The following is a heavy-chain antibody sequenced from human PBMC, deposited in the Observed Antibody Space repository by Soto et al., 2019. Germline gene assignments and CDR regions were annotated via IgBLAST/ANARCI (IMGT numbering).Heavy chain of an antibody. V-gene: IGHV4-4*02. CDR2: IFHDGTA. Sequence: SETLSLTCAVSGVSISSGNWWTWVRQTPQRGLEYIGEIFHDGTANYYPSFERRVAISVDTSKNQFSLKLTSVTAADTAIYFCARLVYDTRLNYMYFDFWGQGALVT. D-gene: IGHD3-10*01. CDR1: GVSISSGNW. CDR3: ARLVYDTRLNYMYFDF. J-gene: IGHJ4*02.